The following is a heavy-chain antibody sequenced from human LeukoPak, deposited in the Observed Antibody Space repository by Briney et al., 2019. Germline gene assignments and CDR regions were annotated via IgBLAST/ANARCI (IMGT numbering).Heavy chain of an antibody. D-gene: IGHD2-2*01. V-gene: IGHV1-46*01. CDR2: INPSGGST. Sequence: GASVKVSCKASGYTFIGHYMHWVRQAPGQGLEWMGIINPSGGSTICAQKFQGRVTMTRDTSTSTVYMELSSLRSEDTAVYYCARANCSSTSCAPDYWGQGMLVTVSS. CDR3: ARANCSSTSCAPDY. CDR1: GYTFIGHY. J-gene: IGHJ4*02.